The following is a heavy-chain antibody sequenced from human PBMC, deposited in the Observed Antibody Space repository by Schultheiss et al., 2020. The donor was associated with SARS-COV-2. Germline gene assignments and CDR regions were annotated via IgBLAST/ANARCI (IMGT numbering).Heavy chain of an antibody. J-gene: IGHJ6*02. V-gene: IGHV3-53*01. CDR2: IYSGGST. CDR1: GFTVSSNY. D-gene: IGHD2-2*01. CDR3: ARDIPGYCSSISCYAYGMDV. Sequence: GESLKISCAASGFTVSSNYMSWVRQAPGKGLEWVSVIYSGGSTYYADSVKGRFTISRDNSKNTLYLQMNSLRAEDTAVYYCARDIPGYCSSISCYAYGMDVWGQGTTVTVSS.